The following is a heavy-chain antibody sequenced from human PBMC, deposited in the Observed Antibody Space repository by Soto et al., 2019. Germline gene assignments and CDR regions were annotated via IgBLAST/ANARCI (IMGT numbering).Heavy chain of an antibody. Sequence: QVQLQESGPGLVKPSQTLSLTCTVSGGSISSGGYYWSWIRQHPGKGLEWIGYIYYSGSTYYNPSLKGRVTISVDTSKNQFSLKLSSVTAADTAVYYCARDRRFNTDSGFWSGYGYYYYGMDVWGQGTTVTVSS. CDR1: GGSISSGGYY. CDR2: IYYSGST. V-gene: IGHV4-31*03. CDR3: ARDRRFNTDSGFWSGYGYYYYGMDV. D-gene: IGHD3-3*01. J-gene: IGHJ6*02.